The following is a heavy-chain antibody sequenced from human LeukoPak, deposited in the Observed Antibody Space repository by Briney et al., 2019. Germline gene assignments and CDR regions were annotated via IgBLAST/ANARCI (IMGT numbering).Heavy chain of an antibody. CDR3: ASGGYDSPDDY. CDR2: ISSGSSYI. J-gene: IGHJ4*02. D-gene: IGHD5-12*01. CDR1: GFTFSSKS. Sequence: PGGSLRPSCAASGFTFSSKSTNWVRQPPGKGLEWGSSISSGSSYIYYADSVKGQFTIYRDNAENSLYLQMNSLRAEDTAVYYCASGGYDSPDDYWGQGTLVTVPS. V-gene: IGHV3-21*01.